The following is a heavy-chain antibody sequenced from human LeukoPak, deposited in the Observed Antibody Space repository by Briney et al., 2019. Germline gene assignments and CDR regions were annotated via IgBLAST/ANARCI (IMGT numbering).Heavy chain of an antibody. CDR3: ARTSKKGTYYDY. Sequence: SETLSLTCTVSGYSISSGYYWGWIRQPPGKGLEWIGSIYHSGSTYYNPSLKSRVTISVDTSKNQFSLKLSSVTAADTAVYYCARTSKKGTYYDYWGQGTLVTVSS. CDR1: GYSISSGYY. V-gene: IGHV4-38-2*02. CDR2: IYHSGST. D-gene: IGHD1-1*01. J-gene: IGHJ4*02.